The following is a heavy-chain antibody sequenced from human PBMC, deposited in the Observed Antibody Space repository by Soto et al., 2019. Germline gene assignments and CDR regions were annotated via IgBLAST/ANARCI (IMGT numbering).Heavy chain of an antibody. J-gene: IGHJ4*02. CDR2: ISWNSGGI. Sequence: PGGSLRLSCAASGFTFDVYAMHWVRRAPGKGLEWVSGISWNSGGIGYADSVKGRFTISRDNAKNSLYLQMNSLRPEDTALYYCAKDLAGYSSGWYAPAFDYWGQGTLVTVSS. CDR3: AKDLAGYSSGWYAPAFDY. CDR1: GFTFDVYA. D-gene: IGHD6-19*01. V-gene: IGHV3-9*01.